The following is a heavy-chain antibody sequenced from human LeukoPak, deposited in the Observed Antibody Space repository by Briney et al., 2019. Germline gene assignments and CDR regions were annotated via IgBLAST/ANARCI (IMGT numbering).Heavy chain of an antibody. V-gene: IGHV1-46*01. J-gene: IGHJ3*02. Sequence: ASVKVSCKASGYTFTSYYMHWVRQAPGQGLEWMGIINPSGGSTSYAQKFQGRVTMTRDTSTSTVYMELRSLRSEDTAVYYCARGPDYAHYSSPWEGAFDIWGQGTMVTVSS. D-gene: IGHD6-13*01. CDR2: INPSGGST. CDR1: GYTFTSYY. CDR3: ARGPDYAHYSSPWEGAFDI.